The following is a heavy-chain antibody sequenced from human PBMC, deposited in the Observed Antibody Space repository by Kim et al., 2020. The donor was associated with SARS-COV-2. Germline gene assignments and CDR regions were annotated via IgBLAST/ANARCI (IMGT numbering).Heavy chain of an antibody. D-gene: IGHD6-19*01. J-gene: IGHJ4*02. CDR1: GFTFGDYA. CDR3: AKDPDYSSGWYFDY. CDR2: ISWNSGSI. V-gene: IGHV3-9*01. Sequence: GGSLRLSCAASGFTFGDYAMHWVRQAPGKGLEWVSGISWNSGSIGYADSVKGRFTISRDNAKNSLYLQMNSLRAEDTALYYCAKDPDYSSGWYFDYWGQGILVTVSS.